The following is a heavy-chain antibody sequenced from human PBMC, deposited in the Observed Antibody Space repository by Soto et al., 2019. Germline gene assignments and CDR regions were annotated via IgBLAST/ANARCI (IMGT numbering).Heavy chain of an antibody. J-gene: IGHJ6*02. CDR2: IIPIFGTA. V-gene: IGHV1-69*05. CDR3: AAGLRIPPMAGSSKYYYYYYGMDV. Sequence: ASVKGSCKASGGTFSSYAISWVRQAPGQGLEWMGGIIPIFGTANYAQKLQGRVTITRDMSTSTAYMELSSLRSEDTALYYCAAGLRIPPMAGSSKYYYYYYGMDVWGQGTTVTVSS. CDR1: GGTFSSYA. D-gene: IGHD6-19*01.